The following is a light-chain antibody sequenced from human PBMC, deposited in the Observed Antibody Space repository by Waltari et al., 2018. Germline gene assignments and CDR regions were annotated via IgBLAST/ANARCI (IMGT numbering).Light chain of an antibody. CDR2: RNN. CDR3: AAWDDSLSGRV. J-gene: IGLJ3*02. CDR1: RSNIGSNS. V-gene: IGLV1-47*01. Sequence: QSVLTQPPSASVTPGQRVTISCSGSRSNIGSNSVYWYQQLPGTAPKLLIYRNNQRPSGCPDRFSGSKSGTSASLAISGLRSEDEADDYCAAWDDSLSGRVFGGGTKVTVL.